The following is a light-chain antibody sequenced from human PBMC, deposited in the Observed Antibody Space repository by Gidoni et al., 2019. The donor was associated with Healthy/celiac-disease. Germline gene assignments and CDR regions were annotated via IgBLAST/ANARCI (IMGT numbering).Light chain of an antibody. CDR3: MQALQTRT. J-gene: IGKJ4*01. CDR2: LGS. V-gene: IGKV2-28*01. Sequence: IVMTQSPLSLPVTPGAPASTSCRSSQSFPHNNGYNYLEWYLQKPGQSPQLMIYLGSNRASGVPDRFSGSGSGTDFTLKISRVEADDVGVYYCMQALQTRTFGGGTKVEIK. CDR1: QSFPHNNGYNY.